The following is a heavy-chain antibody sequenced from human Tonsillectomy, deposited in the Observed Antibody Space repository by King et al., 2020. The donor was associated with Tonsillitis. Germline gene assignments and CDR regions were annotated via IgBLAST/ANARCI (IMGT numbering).Heavy chain of an antibody. CDR1: GGSFTTYY. CDR3: ASIGAEMATSMDV. V-gene: IGHV4-34*01. D-gene: IGHD5-24*01. CDR2: INHSGIT. J-gene: IGHJ6*03. Sequence: VQLQQWGAGLLKPSETLSLTCAVYGGSFTTYYWSWIRQPPGKGLEWIGEINHSGITNYNPSLKSRVTISVDTSKNQFSLKLSSVTAADTAVYYCASIGAEMATSMDVWGKGTTVTVSS.